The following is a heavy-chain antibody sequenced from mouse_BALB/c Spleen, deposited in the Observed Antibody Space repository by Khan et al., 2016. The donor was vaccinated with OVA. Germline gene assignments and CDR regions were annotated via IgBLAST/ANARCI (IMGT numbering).Heavy chain of an antibody. D-gene: IGHD2-3*01. CDR3: ARDGSRYNYAMDY. J-gene: IGHJ4*01. Sequence: EVQLVESGPGLVKPSQSLSLTCTVTGYSFTSDYACNWIRHFPGNKLEWMGYISYSGSTNYNPSLKSRISITRDTSKNQFFLQLNFVTTEDTATYYCARDGSRYNYAMDYWGQGTSVTVSS. CDR2: ISYSGST. CDR1: GYSFTSDYA. V-gene: IGHV3-2*02.